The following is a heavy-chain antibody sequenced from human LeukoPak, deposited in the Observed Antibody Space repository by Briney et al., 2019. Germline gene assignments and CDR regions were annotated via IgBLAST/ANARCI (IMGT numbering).Heavy chain of an antibody. V-gene: IGHV3-64D*06. Sequence: GGSLGLSCAASGFTFTIYWMTWVRQAPGKGLEYVSAISSNGGSTYYADSVKGRFTISRDNSKNTLYLQMSSLRAEDTAVYYCVKGDYDILTGYQFDYWGQGTLVTVSS. D-gene: IGHD3-9*01. CDR1: GFTFTIYW. J-gene: IGHJ4*02. CDR3: VKGDYDILTGYQFDY. CDR2: ISSNGGST.